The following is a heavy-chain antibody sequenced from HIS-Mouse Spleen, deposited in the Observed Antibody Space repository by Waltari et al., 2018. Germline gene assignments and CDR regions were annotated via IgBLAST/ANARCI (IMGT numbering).Heavy chain of an antibody. CDR3: ARLAAAGTY. CDR2: IYYRGST. CDR1: GGSISSSSYY. D-gene: IGHD6-13*01. V-gene: IGHV4-39*07. J-gene: IGHJ4*02. Sequence: QLQLQESGPGLVKPSETLSLTCTVSGGSISSSSYYCGWTRQPPGKGLGWIGSIYYRGSTYNNPSLKSEGTISVDTSKNQFSLKLSSVTAADTAVYYCARLAAAGTYWGQGTLVTVSS.